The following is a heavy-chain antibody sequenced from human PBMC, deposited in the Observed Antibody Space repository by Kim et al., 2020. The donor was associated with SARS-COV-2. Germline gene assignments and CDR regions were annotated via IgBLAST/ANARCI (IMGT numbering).Heavy chain of an antibody. CDR3: MKGGWGWIFDH. CDR1: GFTFNGYA. Sequence: GGSLRLSCTASGFTFNGYAMSWVRQAPGKGLEWVSSIDGSDGTTYYVDSVKGRFTISRDNSKNTLYLQMSTLRADDTAVYYCMKGGWGWIFDHWGQGTLVTVSS. V-gene: IGHV3-23*01. CDR2: IDGSDGTT. J-gene: IGHJ5*02. D-gene: IGHD2-21*01.